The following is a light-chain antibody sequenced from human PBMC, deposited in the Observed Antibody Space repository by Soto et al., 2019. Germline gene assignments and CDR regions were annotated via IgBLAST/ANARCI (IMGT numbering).Light chain of an antibody. J-gene: IGLJ2*01. CDR2: DVS. Sequence: QSALTQPASVSGSPGQSITISCTGTSSDVGGYNYVSWYQQHPGKAPKLMIYDVSNRPSGISNRFSGSKSGNTASLTISGLQAEDEAAYYCSSYTNSSTLMVFGGGTKLAVL. CDR3: SSYTNSSTLMV. V-gene: IGLV2-14*01. CDR1: SSDVGGYNY.